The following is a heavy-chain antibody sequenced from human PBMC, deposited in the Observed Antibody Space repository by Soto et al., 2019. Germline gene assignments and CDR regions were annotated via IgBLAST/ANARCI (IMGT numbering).Heavy chain of an antibody. CDR1: GGSISSSGHF. J-gene: IGHJ6*03. CDR3: ARIVSTTPYFLYYTDV. V-gene: IGHV4-39*01. D-gene: IGHD5-12*01. CDR2: IFYTGSA. Sequence: QLQLQESGPGLVKPSETLSLTCTVSGGSISSSGHFWGWIRQPPGKGLEWIGTIFYTGSAYYNPSFQSRVAISVDTSQDQFSLKLSAVTAADTAVYFCARIVSTTPYFLYYTDVWGKGTTGTVSS.